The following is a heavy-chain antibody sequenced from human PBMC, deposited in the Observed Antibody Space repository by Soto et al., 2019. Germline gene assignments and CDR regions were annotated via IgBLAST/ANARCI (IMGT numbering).Heavy chain of an antibody. CDR2: ISYDGSNK. Sequence: QVQLVESGGGVVQPGRSLRLSCAVSGFTFSTYGMHWVRQAPGKGLEWVAVISYDGSNKYYSDSVKGRFTISRDNSKNTLYLQMNSLRAEDTALYSCAQGPPINYYHSSGYYYPIDCWGQGTLVTVSS. CDR3: AQGPPINYYHSSGYYYPIDC. D-gene: IGHD3-22*01. J-gene: IGHJ4*02. V-gene: IGHV3-30*03. CDR1: GFTFSTYG.